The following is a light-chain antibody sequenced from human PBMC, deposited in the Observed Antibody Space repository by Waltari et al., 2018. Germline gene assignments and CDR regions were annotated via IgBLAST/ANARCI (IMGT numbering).Light chain of an antibody. CDR3: AAWDDSLSGWV. CDR2: RND. Sequence: QSVLTQPPSASGTPGQRVTISCSGSNSTIGSNYIYWYQQLPGTAPRLLIYRNDQRPSGVPDRFSGSKSGTSASLAISRLRSEDEADYYCAAWDDSLSGWVFGGGTKVTVL. V-gene: IGLV1-47*01. CDR1: NSTIGSNY. J-gene: IGLJ3*02.